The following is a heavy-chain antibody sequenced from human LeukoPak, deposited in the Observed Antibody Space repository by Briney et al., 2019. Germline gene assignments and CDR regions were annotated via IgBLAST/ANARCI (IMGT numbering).Heavy chain of an antibody. CDR3: ARAGRLPDNAFDI. CDR2: INPNSGGT. D-gene: IGHD2-15*01. V-gene: IGHV1-2*02. J-gene: IGHJ3*02. CDR1: GSTLTGYY. Sequence: GASVKVSCKASGSTLTGYYMNWVRQAPGQGLEWMGWINPNSGGTNYAQKFQGRVTMTRDTSISTAYMELSRLRSDDTAVYYCARAGRLPDNAFDIWGQGTIVTVSS.